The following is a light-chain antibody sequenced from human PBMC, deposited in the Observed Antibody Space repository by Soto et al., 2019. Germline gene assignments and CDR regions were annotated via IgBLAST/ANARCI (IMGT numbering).Light chain of an antibody. Sequence: DIQMAQSPSTLSASVGDRVTMTCRASQTIFSWLAWYQQKPGTPPKLLIYKASTLQSGVPSRFSGSGSGTEFTLTISSLQPDDIATYYCQQYHSYSRTFGQGTKV. CDR2: KAS. J-gene: IGKJ1*01. CDR1: QTIFSW. CDR3: QQYHSYSRT. V-gene: IGKV1-5*03.